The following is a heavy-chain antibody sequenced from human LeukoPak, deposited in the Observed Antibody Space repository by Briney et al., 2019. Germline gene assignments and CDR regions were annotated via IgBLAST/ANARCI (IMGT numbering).Heavy chain of an antibody. V-gene: IGHV3-23*01. D-gene: IGHD6-19*01. Sequence: GGSLRLSCAASGFTFNSYAMSWVRQAPGKGPEWVSAISGSGGSTYYADSVKGRFTISRDNSKNTLYLQMNSLRAEDTAVYYCAKEYGGWCYFDYWGQGTLVTVSS. CDR3: AKEYGGWCYFDY. CDR2: ISGSGGST. CDR1: GFTFNSYA. J-gene: IGHJ4*02.